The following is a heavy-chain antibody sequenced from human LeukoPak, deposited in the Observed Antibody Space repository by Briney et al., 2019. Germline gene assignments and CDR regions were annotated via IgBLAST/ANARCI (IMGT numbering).Heavy chain of an antibody. V-gene: IGHV1-8*03. Sequence: ASVKVSCKASGYTFTSYDINWVRQATGQGLEWMGWMNPNSGNTGYAQKFQGRVTITRNTSISTAYMELSSLRSEDTAAYYCARDVTGTTSRFDYWGQGTLVTVSS. CDR3: ARDVTGTTSRFDY. J-gene: IGHJ4*02. CDR1: GYTFTSYD. D-gene: IGHD1-7*01. CDR2: MNPNSGNT.